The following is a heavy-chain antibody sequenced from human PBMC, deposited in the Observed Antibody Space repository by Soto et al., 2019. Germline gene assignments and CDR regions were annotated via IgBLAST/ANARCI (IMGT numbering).Heavy chain of an antibody. D-gene: IGHD3-22*01. CDR2: IYYSGST. V-gene: IGHV4-59*01. J-gene: IGHJ5*02. CDR1: GGSISSYY. Sequence: SETLSLTCTVSGGSISSYYWSWIRQPPGKGLEWIGYIYYSGSTNYNPSLKSRVTISVDTSKNQFSLKLSSVTAADTAVYYCARDPRNSYDSSGFWFDPWGQGTLVTVSS. CDR3: ARDPRNSYDSSGFWFDP.